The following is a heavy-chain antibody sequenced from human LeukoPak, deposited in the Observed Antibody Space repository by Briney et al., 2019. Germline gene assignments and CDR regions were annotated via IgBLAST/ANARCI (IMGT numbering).Heavy chain of an antibody. Sequence: GGSLRLSCAASGFTFSSYAMSWVRQAPGKGLEWVSAISGSGGSTYYADSVKGRFTISRDNSKNTLYLQMNSLRGDDTAVYYCARSNPNRNALDLWGQGTMVTISS. V-gene: IGHV3-23*01. D-gene: IGHD1-14*01. CDR1: GFTFSSYA. J-gene: IGHJ3*01. CDR3: ARSNPNRNALDL. CDR2: ISGSGGST.